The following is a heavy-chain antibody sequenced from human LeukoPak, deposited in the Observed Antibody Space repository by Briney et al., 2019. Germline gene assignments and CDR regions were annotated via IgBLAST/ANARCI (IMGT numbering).Heavy chain of an antibody. D-gene: IGHD2-15*01. V-gene: IGHV3-30*03. J-gene: IGHJ1*01. CDR1: GFTFSSYG. Sequence: PGRSLRLSCAASGFTFSSYGMHWVRQAPGKGLEWVAVISYDGSNKYYADSVKGRFTISRDNSKNTLYLQMNSLRAEDTAVYYCARDEGWSAEYFQHWGQGTLVTVSS. CDR3: ARDEGWSAEYFQH. CDR2: ISYDGSNK.